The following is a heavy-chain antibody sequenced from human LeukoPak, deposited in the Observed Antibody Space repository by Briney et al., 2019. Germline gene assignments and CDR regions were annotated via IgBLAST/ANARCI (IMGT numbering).Heavy chain of an antibody. CDR1: GFTFSSYW. J-gene: IGHJ4*02. CDR3: ARPLGMATIYY. Sequence: PGGSLRLSCAASGFTFSSYWMSWVRQAPGKGLEWVANIKQDGSEKYYVDSVKGRFTISRDNAKNSLCLQMNSLRAEDTAVYYCARPLGMATIYYWGQGTLVTVSS. V-gene: IGHV3-7*01. D-gene: IGHD5-24*01. CDR2: IKQDGSEK.